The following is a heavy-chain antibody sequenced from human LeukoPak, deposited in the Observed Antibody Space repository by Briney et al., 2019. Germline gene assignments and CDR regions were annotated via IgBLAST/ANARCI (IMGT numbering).Heavy chain of an antibody. V-gene: IGHV3-23*01. CDR2: ISGSGGST. CDR1: GFTFSSYG. Sequence: PGGSLRLSCAASGFTFSSYGMSWVRQAPGKGLEWVSAISGSGGSTYYADSVKGRFTISRDNSKNTLYLQMNSLRAEDTAVYYCAKDGSGGYIAAAGTDWFDPWGQGALVTVSS. J-gene: IGHJ5*02. D-gene: IGHD6-13*01. CDR3: AKDGSGGYIAAAGTDWFDP.